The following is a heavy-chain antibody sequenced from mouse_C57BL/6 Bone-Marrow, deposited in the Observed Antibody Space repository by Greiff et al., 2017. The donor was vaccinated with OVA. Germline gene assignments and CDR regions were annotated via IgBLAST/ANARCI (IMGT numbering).Heavy chain of an antibody. Sequence: DVQLVESGEGLVKPGGSLKLSCAASGFTFSSYAMSWVRQTPEKRLEWVAYISSGGDYIYYADTVKGRFTISRDNARNTLYLQMSSLKSEDTAMYYCTRDYYGSFAYWGQGTLVTVSA. CDR2: ISSGGDYI. CDR3: TRDYYGSFAY. D-gene: IGHD1-1*01. J-gene: IGHJ3*01. V-gene: IGHV5-9-1*02. CDR1: GFTFSSYA.